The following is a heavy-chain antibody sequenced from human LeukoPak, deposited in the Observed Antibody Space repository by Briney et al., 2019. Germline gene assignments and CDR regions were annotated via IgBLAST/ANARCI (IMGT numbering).Heavy chain of an antibody. CDR3: ATGTQLDPDCSYYGMDV. D-gene: IGHD1-14*01. CDR2: ISHSGGST. V-gene: IGHV3-23*01. J-gene: IGHJ6*02. Sequence: PGGSLRLSCAASGFTFNSYVMSWVRQAPGKGLEWVSTISHSGGSTYYADSVKGRFTISRDNSKNTLYLRMNSLRADDTAVYYCATGTQLDPDCSYYGMDVWGRGTTVTVSS. CDR1: GFTFNSYV.